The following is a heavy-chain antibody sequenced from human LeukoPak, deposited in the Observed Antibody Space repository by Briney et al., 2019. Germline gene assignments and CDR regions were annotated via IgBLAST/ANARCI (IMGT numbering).Heavy chain of an antibody. CDR1: GFIFSDYY. D-gene: IGHD3-22*01. V-gene: IGHV3-11*04. CDR2: ISSSGSTI. Sequence: GGSLRLSCAASGFIFSDYYMSWIRQAPGKGLEWVSYISSSGSTIYYADSVKGRFTISRDNAKNSLYLQMNSLRAEDTAVYYCARIMYYYDSSAYDWWGQGTLVTVSS. CDR3: ARIMYYYDSSAYDW. J-gene: IGHJ4*02.